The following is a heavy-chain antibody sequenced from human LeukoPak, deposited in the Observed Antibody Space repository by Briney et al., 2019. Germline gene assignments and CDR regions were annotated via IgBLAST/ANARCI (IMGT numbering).Heavy chain of an antibody. D-gene: IGHD3-3*01. CDR3: ARWHYDFWSGYYTGFDY. Sequence: AYNGNTNYAQKLQGRVTMTTDTSTSTAYMELRSLRSDDTAVYYCARWHYDFWSGYYTGFDYWGQGTLVTVSS. J-gene: IGHJ4*02. V-gene: IGHV1-18*01. CDR2: AYNGNT.